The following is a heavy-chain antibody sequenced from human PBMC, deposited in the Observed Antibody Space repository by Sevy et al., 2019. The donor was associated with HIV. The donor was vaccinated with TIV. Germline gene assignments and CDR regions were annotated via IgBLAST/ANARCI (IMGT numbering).Heavy chain of an antibody. Sequence: GESLKIYCKGSGYSFTSYWIGWVRQMPGKGLEWMGIIYPGDSDTRYSPSFQGQVTISADKSINTAYLQWSSLKASETAMYYCARQDPTYYYGMDVWGQGTTVTVSS. CDR3: ARQDPTYYYGMDV. CDR1: GYSFTSYW. J-gene: IGHJ6*02. CDR2: IYPGDSDT. D-gene: IGHD1-1*01. V-gene: IGHV5-51*01.